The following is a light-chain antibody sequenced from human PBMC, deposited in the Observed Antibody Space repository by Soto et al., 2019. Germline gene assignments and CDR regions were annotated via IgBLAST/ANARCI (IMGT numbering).Light chain of an antibody. V-gene: IGKV3-11*01. CDR2: DAS. Sequence: EIVLTQSPATLSLSPGERATLSCRASQSVSSYLAWYPQKPGQAPRLLIYDASNSATGIPARFSGSGSGTDFTLTISSLEPEDFAVYYCQQRSNWPPLSFGGGTKVDIK. CDR1: QSVSSY. CDR3: QQRSNWPPLS. J-gene: IGKJ4*01.